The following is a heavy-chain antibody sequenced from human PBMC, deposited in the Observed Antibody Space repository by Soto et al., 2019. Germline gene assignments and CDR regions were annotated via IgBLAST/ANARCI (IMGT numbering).Heavy chain of an antibody. V-gene: IGHV1-2*04. J-gene: IGHJ6*03. CDR3: ARQYNYYYYMDV. Sequence: ASVKVSCKASGYTFTGYYMHWVRQAPRQGLEWMGWINPNSGGTNYAQKFQGWVTMTRDTSISTAYMELSRLRSDDTAVYYCARQYNYYYYMDVWGKGTTVTVSS. CDR2: INPNSGGT. CDR1: GYTFTGYY. D-gene: IGHD1-1*01.